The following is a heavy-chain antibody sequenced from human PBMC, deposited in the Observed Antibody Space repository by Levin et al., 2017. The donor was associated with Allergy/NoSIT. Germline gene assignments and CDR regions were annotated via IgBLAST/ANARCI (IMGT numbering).Heavy chain of an antibody. CDR3: ARVSPGMAHFDY. J-gene: IGHJ4*02. D-gene: IGHD5-24*01. V-gene: IGHV3-23*01. Sequence: ETLSLTCAASGFTFSSYAMSWVRQAPGKGLEWVSAMSGSGGNTYYTDSVKGRFTISRDNSKSTLYLRMNSLRAEDTAIYYCARVSPGMAHFDYWGQGTLVTVSS. CDR2: MSGSGGNT. CDR1: GFTFSSYA.